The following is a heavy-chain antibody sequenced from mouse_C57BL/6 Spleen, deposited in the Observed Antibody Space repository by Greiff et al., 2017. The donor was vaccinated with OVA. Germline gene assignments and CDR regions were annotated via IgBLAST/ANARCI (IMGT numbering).Heavy chain of an antibody. Sequence: EVHLVESGGGLVKPGGSLKLSCAASGFTFSSYAMSWFRQTPEKRLEWVATISDGGSYTYYPDNVKGRFTISRDNAKNNLYLQMSHLNSEDTAMYYCASPYDYEDWFAYWGQGTLVTVSA. V-gene: IGHV5-4*01. CDR3: ASPYDYEDWFAY. D-gene: IGHD2-4*01. J-gene: IGHJ3*01. CDR1: GFTFSSYA. CDR2: ISDGGSYT.